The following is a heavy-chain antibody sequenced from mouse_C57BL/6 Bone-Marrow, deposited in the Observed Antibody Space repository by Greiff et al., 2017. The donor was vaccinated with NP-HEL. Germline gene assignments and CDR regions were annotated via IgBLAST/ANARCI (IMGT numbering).Heavy chain of an antibody. CDR3: ARGSWAWFAY. CDR2: ISYDGSN. CDR1: GYSITSGYY. J-gene: IGHJ3*01. Sequence: EVKLQESGPGLVKPSQSLSLTCSVTGYSITSGYYWNWIRQFPGNKLEWMGYISYDGSNNYNPSLKNRISITRDTSKNQFFLKLNSVTTEDTATYYCARGSWAWFAYWGQGTLVTVSA. V-gene: IGHV3-6*01.